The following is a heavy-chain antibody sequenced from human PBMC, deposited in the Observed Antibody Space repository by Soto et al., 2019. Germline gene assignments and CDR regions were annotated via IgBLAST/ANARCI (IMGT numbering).Heavy chain of an antibody. D-gene: IGHD2-2*01. CDR1: GFTFSSYG. V-gene: IGHV3-30*03. Sequence: QVQLVESGGGVVQPGRSLRLSCAASGFTFSSYGMHWVRQAPGKGLEWVAVISYDGSNKYYADSEKGRFTISRDNSKNTLYLQMNSLRAEDTAVYYCATGDIVVVPAAIFYWGQGTLVTVSS. CDR2: ISYDGSNK. CDR3: ATGDIVVVPAAIFY. J-gene: IGHJ4*02.